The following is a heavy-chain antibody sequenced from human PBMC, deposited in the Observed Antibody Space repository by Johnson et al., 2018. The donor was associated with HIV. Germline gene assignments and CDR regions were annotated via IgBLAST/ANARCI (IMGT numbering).Heavy chain of an antibody. CDR3: ARAGGTHFNFWSGYNREGDAFDI. CDR2: IKQDGSEK. V-gene: IGHV3-7*01. Sequence: VQLVESGGGLVQPGGSLRLSCAASGFTFSNYWMSWVGQAPGKGLEWVANIKQDGSEKYYVDSVKGRFTVSRDNASQSLYLQMNSLRAEDTAVYYCARAGGTHFNFWSGYNREGDAFDIWGQGTMVTVSS. J-gene: IGHJ3*02. D-gene: IGHD3-3*01. CDR1: GFTFSNYW.